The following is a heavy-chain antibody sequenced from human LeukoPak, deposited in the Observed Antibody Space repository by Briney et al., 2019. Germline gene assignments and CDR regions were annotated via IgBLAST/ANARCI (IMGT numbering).Heavy chain of an antibody. D-gene: IGHD2-15*01. Sequence: PGRSLRLSCAASGFTFSSYGMHWVRQAPGKGLEWVAVIWYDGSNIYYADSVKGRFTISRDNSKNTLYLQMDSLRAEETAVYYCARDRGRGSSHNDYWGQGILVTVSS. V-gene: IGHV3-33*01. CDR1: GFTFSSYG. CDR2: IWYDGSNI. J-gene: IGHJ4*02. CDR3: ARDRGRGSSHNDY.